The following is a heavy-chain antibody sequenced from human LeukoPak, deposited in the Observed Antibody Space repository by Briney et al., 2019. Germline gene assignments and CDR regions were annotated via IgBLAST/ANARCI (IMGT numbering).Heavy chain of an antibody. CDR1: GYTFTSYD. CDR3: ARGPDGGLRLGDRPYYYYYYMDV. D-gene: IGHD3-16*01. V-gene: IGHV1-8*01. Sequence: APVKVSCKASGYTFTSYDINWVRQATGQGLEWMGWMNPNSSNTGYAQKFQGRVTMTRNTSISTAYMELSSLRSEDTAVYYCARGPDGGLRLGDRPYYYYYYMDVWGKGTTVTVSS. J-gene: IGHJ6*03. CDR2: MNPNSSNT.